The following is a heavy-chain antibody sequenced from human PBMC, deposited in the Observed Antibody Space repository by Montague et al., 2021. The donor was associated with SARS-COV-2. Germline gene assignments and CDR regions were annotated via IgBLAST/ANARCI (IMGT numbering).Heavy chain of an antibody. V-gene: IGHV4-34*01. CDR3: ARIRCITTFGVVVTPSYNGMDV. CDR2: INYSGST. Sequence: SETLSLTCAVSGGSFSGYYWSWIRQPPGKGLEWIGEINYSGSTNYNPSLKSRVTISVDTSKNQFSLKLSSVTAADTAVYYCARIRCITTFGVVVTPSYNGMDVWGQGTTVTVSS. D-gene: IGHD3-3*01. CDR1: GGSFSGYY. J-gene: IGHJ6*02.